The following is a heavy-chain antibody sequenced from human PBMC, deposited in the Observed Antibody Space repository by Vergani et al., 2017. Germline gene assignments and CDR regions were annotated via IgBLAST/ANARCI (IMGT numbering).Heavy chain of an antibody. CDR3: ARVFGAPPTS. D-gene: IGHD1-14*01. V-gene: IGHV3-30-3*01. J-gene: IGHJ4*02. CDR1: GFTFSSYA. CDR2: ISYDGSNK. Sequence: QVQLVESGGGVVQPGRSLRLSCAASGFTFSSYAMHWVRQAPGKGLEWVAVISYDGSNKYYADSVKGRFTISRDNSKNTLYLQMNSLRAEDTAVYYCARVFGAPPTSWGQGTLVTVSS.